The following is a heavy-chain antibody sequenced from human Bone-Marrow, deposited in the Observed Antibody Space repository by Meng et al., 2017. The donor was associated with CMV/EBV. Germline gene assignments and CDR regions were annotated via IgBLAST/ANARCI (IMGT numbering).Heavy chain of an antibody. Sequence: GESLKISCAASGLTFSSYAMYWVRQAPGKGPEWVAVISYDGSNKYYADSVKGRFTISRDNSKNTLYLQMNSLRAEDTAVYYCAKDLTGDNAFDIWGQGTMVTVSS. CDR2: ISYDGSNK. CDR3: AKDLTGDNAFDI. CDR1: GLTFSSYA. V-gene: IGHV3-30-3*01. J-gene: IGHJ3*02. D-gene: IGHD1-26*01.